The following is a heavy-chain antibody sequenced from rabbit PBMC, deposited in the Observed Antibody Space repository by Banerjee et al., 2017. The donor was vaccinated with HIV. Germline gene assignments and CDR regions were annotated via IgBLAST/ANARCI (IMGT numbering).Heavy chain of an antibody. CDR3: ARTLTDRCALFL. D-gene: IGHD3-3*01. CDR1: GFSFSSGA. J-gene: IGHJ4*01. Sequence: QSLEESGGDLVQPGASLTLTCTASGFSFSSGAICWVRQAPGKGPEWIACFYPDGGSIWYASWAKGRFTISKASSTTVTLQMTSLTAADTATYFCARTLTDRCALFLWGPGTLVTVS. V-gene: IGHV1S40*01. CDR2: FYPDGGSI.